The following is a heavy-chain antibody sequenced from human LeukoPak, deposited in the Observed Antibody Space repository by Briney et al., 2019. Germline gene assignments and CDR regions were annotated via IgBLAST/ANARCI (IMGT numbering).Heavy chain of an antibody. CDR1: GFTFSDYG. CDR3: TKGGSTAWTAVDY. CDR2: INQDGSEK. Sequence: PGGSLRLSCTASGFTFSDYGMHWVRQAPGKGLEWVANINQDGSEKDYVGSVKGRFTISRDNAKSSLYLQMNSLRADDTAVYYCTKGGSTAWTAVDYWGQGTLVTVSS. D-gene: IGHD2-2*01. V-gene: IGHV3-7*03. J-gene: IGHJ4*02.